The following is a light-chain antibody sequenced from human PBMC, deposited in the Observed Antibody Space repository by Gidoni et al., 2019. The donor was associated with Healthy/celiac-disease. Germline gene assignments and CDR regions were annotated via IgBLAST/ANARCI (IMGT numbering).Light chain of an antibody. Sequence: QSALTQPASVSGSPGPSITISCTGTSSDVGSYNLVSWYQQHPGKAPKLMIYEGSKRPSGVSNHFSGSKSGNTASLTISGLQAEDEADYYCCAYAGSSTYVFGTGTKVTVL. CDR3: CAYAGSSTYV. V-gene: IGLV2-23*01. J-gene: IGLJ1*01. CDR1: SSDVGSYNL. CDR2: EGS.